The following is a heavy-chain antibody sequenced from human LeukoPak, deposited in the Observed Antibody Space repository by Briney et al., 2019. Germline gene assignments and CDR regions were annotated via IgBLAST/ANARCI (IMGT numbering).Heavy chain of an antibody. CDR1: GFTFSSYG. CDR2: IRYDGSNK. Sequence: PGGSLRLSCAASGFTFSSYGMHWVRQAPGKGLEWVAFIRYDGSNKYYADSVKGRFTISRDNSKNTLYLQMNSLRAEDTAVYYCAKDRAVIASYYFDYWGQGTLVTVSS. CDR3: AKDRAVIASYYFDY. D-gene: IGHD2-21*01. V-gene: IGHV3-30*02. J-gene: IGHJ4*02.